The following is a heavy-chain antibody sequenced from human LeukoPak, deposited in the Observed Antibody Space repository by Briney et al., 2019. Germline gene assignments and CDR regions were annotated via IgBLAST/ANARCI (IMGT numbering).Heavy chain of an antibody. J-gene: IGHJ4*02. V-gene: IGHV3-23*01. D-gene: IGHD3-10*01. CDR1: GFTFSTYT. CDR2: ISDNGGRT. CDR3: AKDFGRNLGGPGY. Sequence: GGSLRLSCAASGFTFSTYTMAWVRQAPGGGLEWVSGISDNGGRTYYADSVKGRFAISRDDSKSTLYLQMNSLRGENTAVYYCAKDFGRNLGGPGYWGRGTLVIVSS.